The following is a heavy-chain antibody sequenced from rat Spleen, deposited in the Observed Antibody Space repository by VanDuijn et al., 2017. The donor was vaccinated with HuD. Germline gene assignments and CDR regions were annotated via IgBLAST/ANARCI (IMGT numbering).Heavy chain of an antibody. D-gene: IGHD2-5*01. CDR3: TTLRY. J-gene: IGHJ2*01. Sequence: QVQLKESGPGLVKPSLTLSLTCTVSGFSLSNYGVFWVRQPPGKGLEWMGVIWGNGNANYNSALKSRLSISRDTSKSQVFLKMTSQQTDDTTIYFFTTLRYWGQGVMVTVSS. V-gene: IGHV2-13*01. CDR2: IWGNGNA. CDR1: GFSLSNYG.